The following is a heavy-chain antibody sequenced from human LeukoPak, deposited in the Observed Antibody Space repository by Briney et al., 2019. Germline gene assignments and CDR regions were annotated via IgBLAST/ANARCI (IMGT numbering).Heavy chain of an antibody. CDR1: GFTFSNFA. CDR3: VKGDSSDWYSAFDI. J-gene: IGHJ3*02. CDR2: ISGSGRDT. D-gene: IGHD6-19*01. V-gene: IGHV3-23*01. Sequence: GGSLRLSCAASGFTFSNFAMTWVRQAPGKGLEWVTTISGSGRDTYYGDSVKGRFTFSRDNSKNTLYLQMNSLRAEDTALYYCVKGDSSDWYSAFDIWGQGTMVTVSS.